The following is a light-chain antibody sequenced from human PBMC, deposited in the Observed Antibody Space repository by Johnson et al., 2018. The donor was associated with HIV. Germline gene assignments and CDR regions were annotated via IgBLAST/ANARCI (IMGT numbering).Light chain of an antibody. V-gene: IGLV1-51*01. CDR1: SSNIGNNY. J-gene: IGLJ1*01. Sequence: QAVLTQPPSVSAAPGQKVTISCSGSSSNIGNNYVSWYQQVPGTAPKLLIFDNNKRPSGIPDRLSGPKSGTSATLGITGLQTGDVADYDCGTWESSLRGGFFGTGTKVTVL. CDR3: GTWESSLRGGF. CDR2: DNN.